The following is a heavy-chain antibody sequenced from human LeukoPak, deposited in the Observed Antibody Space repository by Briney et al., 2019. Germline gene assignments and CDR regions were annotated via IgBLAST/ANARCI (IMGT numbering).Heavy chain of an antibody. Sequence: NPSETLSLTCAVYGGSFSGYYWSWIRQPPGKGLEWIGEINHSGSTNYNSSLKSRVIISVDTSKNQFSLKLSSVTAADTAVYYCARRPIYYYVSGSYYTKGGAGFDPWGQGTLVTVSS. CDR2: INHSGST. D-gene: IGHD3-10*01. CDR3: ARRPIYYYVSGSYYTKGGAGFDP. CDR1: GGSFSGYY. J-gene: IGHJ5*02. V-gene: IGHV4-34*01.